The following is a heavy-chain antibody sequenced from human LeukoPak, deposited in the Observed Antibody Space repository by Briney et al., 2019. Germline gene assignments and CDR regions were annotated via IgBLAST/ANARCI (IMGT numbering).Heavy chain of an antibody. CDR3: TTGWVAGSYYFDY. J-gene: IGHJ4*02. D-gene: IGHD6-19*01. V-gene: IGHV3-15*01. CDR1: GLTFSNAW. Sequence: TGGSLRLSCGVSGLTFSNAWMNWVRQAPGEGLEWVGHIKSKTDGGPTDYAAPVKGRFTISRDDAKNTLYLQINSLKTEDTAVYYCTTGWVAGSYYFDYWGQGTLVTVSS. CDR2: IKSKTDGGPT.